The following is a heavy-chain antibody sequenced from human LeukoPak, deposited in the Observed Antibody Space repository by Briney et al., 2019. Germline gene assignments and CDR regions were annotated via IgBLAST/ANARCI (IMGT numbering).Heavy chain of an antibody. Sequence: SETLSLTCTVSGDSVSSGSSYWSWIRQPPGKGLEWIGYIYYTGSTKYNPSLKSRVTISVDTSKNQFSLRVTSVTAADTAVYYCARDPITMIGTHIDYWGQGTLVTVSS. J-gene: IGHJ4*02. D-gene: IGHD3-10*02. CDR1: GDSVSSGSSY. CDR3: ARDPITMIGTHIDY. CDR2: IYYTGST. V-gene: IGHV4-61*01.